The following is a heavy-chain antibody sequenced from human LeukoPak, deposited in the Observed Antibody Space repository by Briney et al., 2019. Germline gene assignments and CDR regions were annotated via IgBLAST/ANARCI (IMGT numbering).Heavy chain of an antibody. Sequence: ASVKVSCKASGYTFTSYDINLVRQATGQGLEWMGWMNPNSGNTGYAQKFQGRVTMTRNTSISTAYMELSSLRSEDTAVYYCATGLEDIVLMVYAHYYYYYYMDVWGKGTTVTVSS. CDR2: MNPNSGNT. D-gene: IGHD2-8*01. V-gene: IGHV1-8*01. CDR1: GYTFTSYD. CDR3: ATGLEDIVLMVYAHYYYYYYMDV. J-gene: IGHJ6*03.